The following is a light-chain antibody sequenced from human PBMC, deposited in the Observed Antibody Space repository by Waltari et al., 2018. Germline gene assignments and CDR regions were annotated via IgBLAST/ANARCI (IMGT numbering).Light chain of an antibody. CDR3: QQGNSFPPT. Sequence: DIQMTQSPSSVSASVGDRVIITCRASKGISNCLAWYQQKPGKGPKLLIYSASVLQTGVPSRFSGSGSATAFSLPISNLQPEDFATSFCQQGNSFPPTFGQGTKVEVK. J-gene: IGKJ1*01. V-gene: IGKV1-12*01. CDR1: KGISNC. CDR2: SAS.